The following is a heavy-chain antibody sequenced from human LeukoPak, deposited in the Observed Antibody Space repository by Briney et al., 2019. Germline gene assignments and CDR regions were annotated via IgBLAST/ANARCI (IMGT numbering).Heavy chain of an antibody. J-gene: IGHJ4*02. V-gene: IGHV1-46*01. CDR1: GYTFTSYY. Sequence: GASVKVSCKASGYTFTSYYMHWVRQAPGQGLEWMGIINPSGGSTSYAQKFQGRVTMTRDMSTSTVYMELSSLRSEDTAVYYCARGAGDYDFWSGYPYYFDYWGQGTLVTVSS. CDR2: INPSGGST. CDR3: ARGAGDYDFWSGYPYYFDY. D-gene: IGHD3-3*01.